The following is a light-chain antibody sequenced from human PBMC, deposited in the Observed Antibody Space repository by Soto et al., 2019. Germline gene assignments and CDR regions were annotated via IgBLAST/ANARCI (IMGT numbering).Light chain of an antibody. CDR2: KAS. CDR1: QTIRSW. V-gene: IGKV1-5*03. CDR3: QHYNSYSEA. J-gene: IGKJ1*01. Sequence: DIQMTQSPSTLSGSVGDRVTITCRASQTIRSWLAWYQQKPGKAPKLLIYKASTLKSGVPSRFSGSGSGTEFTLTISSLQPDDFATSYCQHYNSYSEAFGQGTKVELK.